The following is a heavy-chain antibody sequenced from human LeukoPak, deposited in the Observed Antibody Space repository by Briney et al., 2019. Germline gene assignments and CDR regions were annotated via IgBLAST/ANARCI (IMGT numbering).Heavy chain of an antibody. CDR2: IWYDGSDK. V-gene: IGHV3-33*06. D-gene: IGHD7-27*01. J-gene: IGHJ4*02. Sequence: GGPLRLSCAASGFTFSSYGMHWVRQAPGKGLEWVAVIWYDGSDKYYADSVKGRFTISRDNSKNTLYLQMNSLRAEDTAVYYCAKGKGQNWDPFDYWGQGTLLTVSS. CDR1: GFTFSSYG. CDR3: AKGKGQNWDPFDY.